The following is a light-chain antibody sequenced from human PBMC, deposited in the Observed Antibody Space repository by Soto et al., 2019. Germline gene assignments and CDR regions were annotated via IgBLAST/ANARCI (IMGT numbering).Light chain of an antibody. CDR3: QQYNSYWT. Sequence: DIQMTQSPSTLSASVGDRVTITCRASQSISSWLAWYQQKPGKAPKLLIYDASSLESGXPSRFRGSGSGTELNITISSLQPDDFATYYCQQYNSYWTFGQGTKVDIK. J-gene: IGKJ1*01. CDR2: DAS. CDR1: QSISSW. V-gene: IGKV1-5*01.